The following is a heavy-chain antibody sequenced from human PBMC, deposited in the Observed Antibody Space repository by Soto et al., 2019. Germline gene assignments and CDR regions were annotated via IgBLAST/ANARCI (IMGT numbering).Heavy chain of an antibody. CDR2: IYYSGST. CDR1: GGSISSGGYY. Sequence: QVQLQESGPGLVKPSQTLSLTCTVSGGSISSGGYYWSWIRQHPGKGLEWIGYIYYSGSTYYNPFLKSPVTLSVDTSKNQCCLKLSSVTAADTAVYYCARDYGICSGGSCDAFNFDYWGQGTLVTVSS. J-gene: IGHJ4*02. CDR3: ARDYGICSGGSCDAFNFDY. D-gene: IGHD2-15*01. V-gene: IGHV4-31*01.